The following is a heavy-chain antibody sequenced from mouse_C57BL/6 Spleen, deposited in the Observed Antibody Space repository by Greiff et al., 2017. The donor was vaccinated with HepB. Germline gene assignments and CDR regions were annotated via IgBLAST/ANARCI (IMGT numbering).Heavy chain of an antibody. Sequence: VQLQQPGAELVMPGASVKLSCKASGYTFTSYWMHWVKQRPGQGLAWIGGIAPSASYTNYDQKFKGKSTLTVAKSSSTAYMQLSSLTSEDSAVYYCAREGYYGSSQFAYWGQGTLVTVSA. CDR1: GYTFTSYW. J-gene: IGHJ3*01. CDR3: AREGYYGSSQFAY. CDR2: IAPSASYT. V-gene: IGHV1-69*01. D-gene: IGHD1-1*01.